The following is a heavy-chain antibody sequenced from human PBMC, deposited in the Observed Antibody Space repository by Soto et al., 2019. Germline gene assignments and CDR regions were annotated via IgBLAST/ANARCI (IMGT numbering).Heavy chain of an antibody. CDR2: ISGSGGST. Sequence: GLKRLRCAVFGLNFSSYAMSWVRQATGKGLEWVSAISGSGGSTYYADSVKGRFTIPRANSKNTLYLQMNSLRAEDTAVYYCAKGLRFLEWSLSYNGFDPWGQGTLVPVSS. CDR3: AKGLRFLEWSLSYNGFDP. V-gene: IGHV3-23*01. CDR1: GLNFSSYA. D-gene: IGHD3-3*01. J-gene: IGHJ5*02.